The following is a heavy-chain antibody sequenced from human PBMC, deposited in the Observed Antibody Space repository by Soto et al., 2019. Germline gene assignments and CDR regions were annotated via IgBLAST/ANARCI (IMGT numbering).Heavy chain of an antibody. Sequence: ASVKVSCKVSGYTFTGYYMHWVRQAPGQGLEWMGWINPNSGGTNYAQKFQGWVTMTRDTSISTAYMELSRLRSDDTAVYYCARDMVPIFGVVSGYGMDVWGQGTTVTASS. D-gene: IGHD3-3*01. CDR2: INPNSGGT. J-gene: IGHJ6*02. CDR1: GYTFTGYY. CDR3: ARDMVPIFGVVSGYGMDV. V-gene: IGHV1-2*04.